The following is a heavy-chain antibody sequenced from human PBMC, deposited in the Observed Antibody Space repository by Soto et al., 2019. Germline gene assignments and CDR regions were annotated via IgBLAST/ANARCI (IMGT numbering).Heavy chain of an antibody. V-gene: IGHV1-69*13. D-gene: IGHD1-1*01. Sequence: ASVKVSCKASGGTFSSYAISWVRQAPGQGLEWMGGIIPIFGTANYAQKFQGRVTITADESTSTAYMELSSLRSEDTAVYYCARDHETARTRSDEYYGMDVWGQGTTVTVSS. CDR3: ARDHETARTRSDEYYGMDV. CDR2: IIPIFGTA. J-gene: IGHJ6*02. CDR1: GGTFSSYA.